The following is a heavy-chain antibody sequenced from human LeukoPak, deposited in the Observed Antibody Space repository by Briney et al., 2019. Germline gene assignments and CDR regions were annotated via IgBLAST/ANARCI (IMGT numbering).Heavy chain of an antibody. Sequence: SETLSLTCTVSGGSISNYYWSWIRQPPGKGLEWIGYIYYSGTTNYNPSLKSRVTISVDTSKNRFSLKLNSVTAADTAVYYCARGVYIAAAQYGYWGQGTLATVSS. CDR2: IYYSGTT. D-gene: IGHD6-13*01. J-gene: IGHJ4*02. CDR1: GGSISNYY. CDR3: ARGVYIAAAQYGY. V-gene: IGHV4-59*01.